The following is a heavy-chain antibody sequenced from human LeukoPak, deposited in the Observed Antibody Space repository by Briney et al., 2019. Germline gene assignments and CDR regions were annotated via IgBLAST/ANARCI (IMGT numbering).Heavy chain of an antibody. CDR2: IYHNGST. CDR3: VRLLYYYESSGFDY. J-gene: IGHJ4*02. D-gene: IGHD3-22*01. Sequence: SETLSLTCTVSGGSMRSYHWSWIRQPPGKGLEWIGYIYHNGSTNYNPFLKSRVTISVDTSKNQFSLKLSSVTAADTAVYYCVRLLYYYESSGFDYWGQGTLVTVSS. V-gene: IGHV4-59*08. CDR1: GGSMRSYH.